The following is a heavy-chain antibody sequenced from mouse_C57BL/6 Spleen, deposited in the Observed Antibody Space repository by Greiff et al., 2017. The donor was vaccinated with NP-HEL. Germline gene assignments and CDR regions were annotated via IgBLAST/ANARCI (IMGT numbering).Heavy chain of an antibody. J-gene: IGHJ2*01. Sequence: VEPGASVKISCKASGYTFTDYYMNWVKQSHGKSLEWIGDINPNNGGTSYNQKFKGKATLTVDKSSSTAYMELRSLTSEDSAVYYCARSGSFDYWGQGTTLTVSS. CDR3: ARSGSFDY. V-gene: IGHV1-26*01. CDR2: INPNNGGT. D-gene: IGHD1-1*01. CDR1: GYTFTDYY.